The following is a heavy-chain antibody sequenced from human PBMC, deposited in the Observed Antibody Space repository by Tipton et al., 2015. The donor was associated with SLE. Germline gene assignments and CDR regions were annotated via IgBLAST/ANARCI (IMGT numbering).Heavy chain of an antibody. D-gene: IGHD3-10*01. CDR3: AREGSYYGSGSYSYYYYGMDV. CDR2: IYTSGSI. V-gene: IGHV4-61*09. Sequence: TLSLTCTVSGDSISSGSYYWSWIRQPAGKGLEWIGHIYTSGSINYNPSLKSRVTISVDTSKNQLSLKLSSVTAADTAVYYCAREGSYYGSGSYSYYYYGMDVWGQGTTVTVSS. CDR1: GDSISSGSYY. J-gene: IGHJ6*02.